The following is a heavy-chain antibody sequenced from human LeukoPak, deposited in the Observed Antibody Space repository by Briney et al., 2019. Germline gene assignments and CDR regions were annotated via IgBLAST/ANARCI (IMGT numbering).Heavy chain of an antibody. CDR1: GGSMSSYY. CDR2: IYHSGST. Sequence: SETLSLTCSVSGGSMSSYYWSWIRQSPGKGLEWIGYIYHSGSTDYNSSLKSRVTISVDTSKNQFSLKLSSVTAADTAVYYCARDGGGYSSSWYVNGFDYWGQGTLVTVSS. CDR3: ARDGGGYSSSWYVNGFDY. D-gene: IGHD6-13*01. V-gene: IGHV4-59*12. J-gene: IGHJ4*02.